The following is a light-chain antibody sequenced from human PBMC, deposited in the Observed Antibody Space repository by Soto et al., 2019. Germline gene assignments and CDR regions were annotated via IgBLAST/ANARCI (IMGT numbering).Light chain of an antibody. CDR2: KNN. J-gene: IGLJ2*01. V-gene: IGLV1-47*01. CDR3: ASWDNDLNGPI. CDR1: ASNVGSTY. Sequence: QSVLTQPPSASGTPGQRVSISCSGSASNVGSTYVFWYQQVPGTAPTLLIYKNNEPSSGVSDRFSSSKSGTSASLAISGLRVDDEADYYCASWDNDLNGPIFGGGTKLTV.